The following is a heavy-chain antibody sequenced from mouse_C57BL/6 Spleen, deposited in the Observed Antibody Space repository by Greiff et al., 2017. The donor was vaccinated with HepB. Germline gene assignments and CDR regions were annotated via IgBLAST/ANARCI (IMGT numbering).Heavy chain of an antibody. CDR2: IYPGSGST. D-gene: IGHD1-1*02. V-gene: IGHV1-55*01. CDR1: GYTFTSYW. J-gene: IGHJ4*01. Sequence: QVQLQQPGAELVKPGASVKMSCKASGYTFTSYWITWVKQRPGQGLEWIGDIYPGSGSTNYNEKFKSKATLTVDTSSSTAYMQLSSLTSEDSAVYYCARGGKGHYYAMDYWGQGTSVTVSS. CDR3: ARGGKGHYYAMDY.